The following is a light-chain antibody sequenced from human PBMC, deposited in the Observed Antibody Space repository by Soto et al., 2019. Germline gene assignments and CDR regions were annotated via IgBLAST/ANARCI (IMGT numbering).Light chain of an antibody. CDR1: SSKIGAGYD. V-gene: IGLV1-40*01. CDR2: GNS. Sequence: QSVLTQPPSVSGAPGQRVTISCTGSSSKIGAGYDVHWYQQLPGTAPKLLIYGNSNRPSGVPDLFSGSKSGTSASLAITGLQAEDEADYYCQSYDSSLRGSVFGGGTKLTVL. CDR3: QSYDSSLRGSV. J-gene: IGLJ2*01.